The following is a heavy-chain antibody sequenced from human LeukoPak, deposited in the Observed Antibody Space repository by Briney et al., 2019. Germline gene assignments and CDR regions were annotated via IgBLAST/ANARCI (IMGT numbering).Heavy chain of an antibody. J-gene: IGHJ6*02. Sequence: PSETLSLTCTVSGDSMSSYYWSWIRQPPGKGLEWIGHIYYSGSTDYNPSLKCRLTISVDTSKIQFSLQLSSVTAADTAVYFCARQNSGARLNVWGQGTTVTVSS. CDR1: GDSMSSYY. V-gene: IGHV4-59*08. CDR3: ARQNSGARLNV. CDR2: IYYSGST. D-gene: IGHD6-25*01.